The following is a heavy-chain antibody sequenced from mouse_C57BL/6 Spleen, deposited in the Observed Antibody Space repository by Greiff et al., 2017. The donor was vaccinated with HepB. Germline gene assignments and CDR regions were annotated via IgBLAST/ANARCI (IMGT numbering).Heavy chain of an antibody. CDR1: GYTFTSYW. V-gene: IGHV1-61*01. CDR2: IYPSDSET. Sequence: VQLQQPGAELVRPGSSVKLSCKASGYTFTSYWMDWVKQRPGQGLEWIGNIYPSDSETHYNQKFKDKATLTVDKSSSTAYMQLSSLTSEDSAVYYCARHYYGSRSPCPMDYWGQGTSVTVSS. D-gene: IGHD1-1*01. J-gene: IGHJ4*01. CDR3: ARHYYGSRSPCPMDY.